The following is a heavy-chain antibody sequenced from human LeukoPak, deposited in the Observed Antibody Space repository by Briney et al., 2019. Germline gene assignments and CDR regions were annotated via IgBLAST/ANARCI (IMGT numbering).Heavy chain of an antibody. V-gene: IGHV4-34*01. CDR2: INHSGST. CDR1: GGSFSGYY. CDR3: ARRAEEGGGNGTYYFDY. Sequence: PSETLSLTCAVYGGSFSGYYWSWIRQPPGKGLEWIGEINHSGSTNYNPSLKSRVTISVDTSKNQFPLKLSSVTAADTAVYYCARRAEEGGGNGTYYFDYWGQGTLVTVSS. J-gene: IGHJ4*02. D-gene: IGHD2-15*01.